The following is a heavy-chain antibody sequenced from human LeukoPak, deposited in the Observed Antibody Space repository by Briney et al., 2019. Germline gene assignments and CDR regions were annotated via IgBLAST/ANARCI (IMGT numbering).Heavy chain of an antibody. CDR1: GFTFDDYA. D-gene: IGHD5-24*01. V-gene: IGHV3-43*02. J-gene: IGHJ4*02. CDR3: AKVLTRGDGYNNYFDY. CDR2: ISGDGGGT. Sequence: GGSLRLSCAASGFTFDDYAMHWVRQAPGKGLEWVSLISGDGGGTYYADSVKGRFTISRDNSKNSLYLQMNSLRTEDTALYYCAKVLTRGDGYNNYFDYWGQGTLVTVSS.